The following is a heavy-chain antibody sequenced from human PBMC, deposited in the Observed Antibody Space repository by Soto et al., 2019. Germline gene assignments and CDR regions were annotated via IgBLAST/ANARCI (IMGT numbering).Heavy chain of an antibody. D-gene: IGHD5-18*01. J-gene: IGHJ6*02. Sequence: QVQLVESGGGVVQPGRSLRLSCAASGFTFSSYGIHWVRQAPGKGLEWVALISYDGTDKYYADFVKGRFTISRDNSKNTLYLQLSSLGPEDTALYYCVKERYAQLWLEDYGMDVWGQGTTVTVSS. CDR3: VKERYAQLWLEDYGMDV. CDR2: ISYDGTDK. CDR1: GFTFSSYG. V-gene: IGHV3-30*18.